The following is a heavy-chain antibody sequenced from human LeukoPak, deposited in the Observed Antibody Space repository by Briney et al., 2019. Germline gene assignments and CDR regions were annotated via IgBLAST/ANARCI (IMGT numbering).Heavy chain of an antibody. D-gene: IGHD6-13*01. CDR1: GFTFDDYA. Sequence: AGGSLRLSCAASGFTFDDYAMHWVRPAPGKGLEWVSGISWNSGNIGYADSVKGRFTISRDNAKNSLYLQMNSLRAEDTALYYCAKDIAAAGTGYYYYYMDVWGKGTTVTVSS. CDR2: ISWNSGNI. V-gene: IGHV3-9*01. CDR3: AKDIAAAGTGYYYYYMDV. J-gene: IGHJ6*03.